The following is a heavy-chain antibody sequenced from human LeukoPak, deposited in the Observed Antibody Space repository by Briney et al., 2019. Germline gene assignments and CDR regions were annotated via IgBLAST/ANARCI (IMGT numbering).Heavy chain of an antibody. V-gene: IGHV3-23*01. J-gene: IGHJ6*02. D-gene: IGHD3-22*01. Sequence: GGSLRLSCAASGFTFSSYSMNWVRQAPGKGLEWVSAIGGSGGSTYYADSVKGRFTISRDNSKNTLYLQMNSLRAEDTAVYYCAKIGIRGVITTNYYYYYGMDVWGQGTTVTVSS. CDR2: IGGSGGST. CDR1: GFTFSSYS. CDR3: AKIGIRGVITTNYYYYYGMDV.